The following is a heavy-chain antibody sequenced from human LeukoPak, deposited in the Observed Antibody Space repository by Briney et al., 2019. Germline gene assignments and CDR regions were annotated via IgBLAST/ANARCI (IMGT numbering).Heavy chain of an antibody. D-gene: IGHD3-3*01. J-gene: IGHJ4*02. CDR2: IIPIFGTA. CDR3: ATMSGYYIDY. CDR1: GGTFSSYA. Sequence: SVKVSCKASGGTFSSYAISWVRQAPGQGLEWMGGIIPIFGTANYAQKFQGRVTMTEDTSTDTAYMELSSLRSEDTAVYYCATMSGYYIDYWGQGTLVTVSS. V-gene: IGHV1-69*06.